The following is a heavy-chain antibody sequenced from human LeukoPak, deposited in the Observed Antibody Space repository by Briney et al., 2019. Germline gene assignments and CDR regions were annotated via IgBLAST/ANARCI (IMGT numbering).Heavy chain of an antibody. J-gene: IGHJ4*02. D-gene: IGHD3-22*01. CDR1: GYTFANYD. V-gene: IGHV1-8*01. CDR3: ARGFSAYDGTDYAFSYY. CDR2: MNPNSGDT. Sequence: GASVKVPCRASGYTFANYDITWVRQAPGQGLEWMGWMNPNSGDTGYAQKFQGRVSMTRDTSITTAYMELSSLRSEDTAVYYCARGFSAYDGTDYAFSYYWGQGTLVTVSS.